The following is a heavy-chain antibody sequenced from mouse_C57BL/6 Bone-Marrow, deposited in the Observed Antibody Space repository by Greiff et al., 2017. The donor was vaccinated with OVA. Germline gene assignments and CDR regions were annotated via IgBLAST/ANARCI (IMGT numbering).Heavy chain of an antibody. CDR3: ARGEGRSTLTY. J-gene: IGHJ3*01. Sequence: EVKLVESGGGLVQPGGSLKLSCAASGFTFSDYGMAWVRQAPRQGPEWVAFISNFAYSIYYADTVTGRFTISRENAKNTLYLEMSSLRSEDTAMDYCARGEGRSTLTYWGQGTLVTVSA. CDR1: GFTFSDYG. V-gene: IGHV5-15*01. CDR2: ISNFAYSI. D-gene: IGHD2-4*01.